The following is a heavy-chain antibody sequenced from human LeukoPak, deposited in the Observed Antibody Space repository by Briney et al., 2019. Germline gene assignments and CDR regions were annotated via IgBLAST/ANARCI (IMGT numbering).Heavy chain of an antibody. Sequence: GGSLRLSCAASGFTFSSYSMNWVRQAPGKGLEWVSSISSSSSYIYYADSVKGRFTISRDNAKNSLYLRMNSLRAEDTAVYYCARDDYYGSGSYYKGFDPWGQGTLVTVSS. V-gene: IGHV3-21*01. CDR3: ARDDYYGSGSYYKGFDP. CDR1: GFTFSSYS. J-gene: IGHJ5*02. CDR2: ISSSSSYI. D-gene: IGHD3-10*01.